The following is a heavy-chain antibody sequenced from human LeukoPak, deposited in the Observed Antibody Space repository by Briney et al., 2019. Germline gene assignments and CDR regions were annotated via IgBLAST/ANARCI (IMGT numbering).Heavy chain of an antibody. D-gene: IGHD3-10*01. CDR3: TRDKSAGADTGSSFYY. V-gene: IGHV3-7*03. Sequence: GGSLRLSCAAFGFTFSNYWMTWVRQAPGKGLEWVASIKQDGGETYYVDSVKGRFTFSRDNAKNSVYLQMSSLRAGDTAVYYCTRDKSAGADTGSSFYYWGQGALVTVSS. CDR2: IKQDGGET. J-gene: IGHJ4*02. CDR1: GFTFSNYW.